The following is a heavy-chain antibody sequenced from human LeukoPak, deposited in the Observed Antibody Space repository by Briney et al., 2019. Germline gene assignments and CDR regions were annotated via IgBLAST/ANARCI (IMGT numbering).Heavy chain of an antibody. V-gene: IGHV4-34*01. CDR3: ARLSGTVVPFDY. J-gene: IGHJ4*02. CDR1: GGSFSGYY. D-gene: IGHD4-23*01. Sequence: PSETLSLTCAVYGGSFSGYYWSWIRQPPGKGLEWIGEINHSGSTNYNPSLKSRVTISVDTSKNQFSLKLSSVTAADTAVYYCARLSGTVVPFDYWGQGTLVTVSS. CDR2: INHSGST.